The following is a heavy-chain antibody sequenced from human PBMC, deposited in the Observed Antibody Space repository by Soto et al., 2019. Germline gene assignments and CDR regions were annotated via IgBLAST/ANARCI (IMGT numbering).Heavy chain of an antibody. Sequence: VQLVESGGGVVQPGRSLRLSCAASGFTFSSYGMHWVRQAPGKGLEWVAVIWYDGSNKYYADSVKGRFTISRDNSKNTRYLQMNNLRAEDRAVYYCARDSRRYYYGSGSGSNDYWGQGTLVTVSS. CDR2: IWYDGSNK. CDR1: GFTFSSYG. D-gene: IGHD3-10*01. V-gene: IGHV3-33*01. CDR3: ARDSRRYYYGSGSGSNDY. J-gene: IGHJ4*02.